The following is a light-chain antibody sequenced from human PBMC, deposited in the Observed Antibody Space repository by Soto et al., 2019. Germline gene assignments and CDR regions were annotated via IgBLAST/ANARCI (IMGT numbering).Light chain of an antibody. CDR2: GAS. CDR3: HHYNDWPPTWT. J-gene: IGKJ1*01. CDR1: QSVSSK. V-gene: IGKV3-15*01. Sequence: EIVMTQSPATLSLSPGERATLSCRASQSVSSKLAWYQQKPGQAPRVLIYGASTRATGIPARFSGSGSGTAFTLTISSLLSADFAVYYCHHYNDWPPTWTFGQGTRVEIK.